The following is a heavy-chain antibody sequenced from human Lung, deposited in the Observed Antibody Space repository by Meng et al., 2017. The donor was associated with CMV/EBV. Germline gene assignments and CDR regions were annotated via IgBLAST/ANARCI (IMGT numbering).Heavy chain of an antibody. V-gene: IGHV1-69*10. CDR2: IIPILGIA. J-gene: IGHJ4*02. CDR1: TFSSYA. D-gene: IGHD3-9*01. Sequence: TFSSYAISWVRQAPGQGLEWMGGIIPILGIANYAQKFQGRVTITEDKSTSTAYMELSSLRSEDTAVYYCARGAHYDILTGYYTLFDYWGQGTLVTVSS. CDR3: ARGAHYDILTGYYTLFDY.